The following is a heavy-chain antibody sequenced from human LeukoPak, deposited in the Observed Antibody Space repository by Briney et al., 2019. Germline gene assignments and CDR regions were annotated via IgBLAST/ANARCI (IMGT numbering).Heavy chain of an antibody. D-gene: IGHD6-13*01. CDR2: INWNGGST. J-gene: IGHJ6*03. Sequence: GGSLRLSCAASGFTFDDYGMSWVRQAPGKGLEWVSGINWNGGSTAYADSVKGRFTISRDNAKNSLYLQMNSLRAEDTAVYYCAARYSSSWYVPYYYMDVWGKGTTVTVSS. V-gene: IGHV3-20*04. CDR1: GFTFDDYG. CDR3: AARYSSSWYVPYYYMDV.